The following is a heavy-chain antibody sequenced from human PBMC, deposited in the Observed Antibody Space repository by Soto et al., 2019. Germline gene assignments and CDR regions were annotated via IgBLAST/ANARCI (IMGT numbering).Heavy chain of an antibody. Sequence: ASVKVSCKTSGYTFTSSDINWVRQATGQGLEWMGWMNPNSGNTAYAQKFQGRVTMTRNTSISTAYMELSSLRSEDTAVYYCSCGKPSGDLVIRAQGSMVTVSS. CDR3: SCGKPSGDLVI. D-gene: IGHD2-15*01. CDR1: GYTFTSSD. CDR2: MNPNSGNT. V-gene: IGHV1-8*01. J-gene: IGHJ3*02.